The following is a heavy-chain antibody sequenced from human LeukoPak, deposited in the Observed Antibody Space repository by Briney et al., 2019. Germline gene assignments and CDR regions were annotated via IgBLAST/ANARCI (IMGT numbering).Heavy chain of an antibody. CDR3: AREREGRGAYGSGSYPFDY. CDR1: GGSISSYY. CDR2: IYYSEST. Sequence: PSETLSLTCTVSGGSISSYYWSWIRQPPGKGLEWIGYIYYSESTNYNPSLKSRVTISVDTSKNQFSLKLSSVTAADTAAYYCAREREGRGAYGSGSYPFDYWGQGTLVTVSS. D-gene: IGHD3-10*01. J-gene: IGHJ4*02. V-gene: IGHV4-59*01.